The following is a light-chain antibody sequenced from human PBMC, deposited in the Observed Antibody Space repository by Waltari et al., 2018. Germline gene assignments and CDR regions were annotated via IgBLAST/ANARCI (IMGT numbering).Light chain of an antibody. Sequence: QSVLTQPPSASGAPGQRVTIPCSGSSSNIGSNTVNLYQQLPGTAPKLLIYKNDRRPSGVPDRFSGYKSDNSASLTIIWLQSEDEADYYCAAWDDSRNGHVVFGGGTKVTVL. CDR2: KND. CDR1: SSNIGSNT. J-gene: IGLJ2*01. V-gene: IGLV1-44*01. CDR3: AAWDDSRNGHVV.